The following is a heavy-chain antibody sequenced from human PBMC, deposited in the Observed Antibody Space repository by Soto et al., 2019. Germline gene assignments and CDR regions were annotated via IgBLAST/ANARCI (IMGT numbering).Heavy chain of an antibody. CDR2: ISGTGGST. Sequence: WSPGLSCAASGFTVYNDGLNWGRQAPGKGLEWVATISGTGGSTYYADSVKGRFTISRDNSKNTLYLQMNSLRVEDTAVYYCAKDRLGGNFDYWGQGTQVTVS. V-gene: IGHV3-23*01. CDR1: GFTVYNDG. CDR3: AKDRLGGNFDY. J-gene: IGHJ4*02.